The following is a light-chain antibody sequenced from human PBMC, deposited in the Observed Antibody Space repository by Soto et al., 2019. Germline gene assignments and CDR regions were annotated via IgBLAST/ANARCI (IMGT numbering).Light chain of an antibody. CDR3: QQRSNWWT. CDR2: DAS. CDR1: VSHNSH. V-gene: IGKV3-11*01. Sequence: EIVLTQSPPTLSLSPGASATLSCTSSVSHNSHLAWYQQKPGQPPRVRIFDASTRATGIPARFSGSESGTDFTLTISGLEPEDFAVYYGQQRSNWWTFGPGTKV. J-gene: IGKJ1*01.